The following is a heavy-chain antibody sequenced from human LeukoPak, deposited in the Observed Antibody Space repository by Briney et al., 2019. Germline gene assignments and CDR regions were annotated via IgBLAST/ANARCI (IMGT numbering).Heavy chain of an antibody. J-gene: IGHJ3*02. D-gene: IGHD6-6*01. V-gene: IGHV1-69*05. CDR1: GGTFSSYA. CDR2: IIPIFCTA. Sequence: SVKVSCKASGGTFSSYAISWVRQAPGQGLEWMGGIIPIFCTANYAQKFQGRVTITTDESTSTAYMELSSLRSEDTAVYYCATSPYYSSYDAFDIWGQGTMVTVSS. CDR3: ATSPYYSSYDAFDI.